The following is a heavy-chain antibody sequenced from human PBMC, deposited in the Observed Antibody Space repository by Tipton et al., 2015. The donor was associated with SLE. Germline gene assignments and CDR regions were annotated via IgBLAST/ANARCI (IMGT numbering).Heavy chain of an antibody. D-gene: IGHD3-3*01. CDR3: ARGVSYYQFGG. Sequence: GSLRLSCAASGFTFSSDSMNWVRQAPGKGLEWISYISSSSSAIYYADSVKGRFTISRDNAKNSLYLQMHSLRAEDTAVYYCARGVSYYQFGGWGQGTLVTVSS. J-gene: IGHJ4*02. CDR2: ISSSSSAI. CDR1: GFTFSSDS. V-gene: IGHV3-48*01.